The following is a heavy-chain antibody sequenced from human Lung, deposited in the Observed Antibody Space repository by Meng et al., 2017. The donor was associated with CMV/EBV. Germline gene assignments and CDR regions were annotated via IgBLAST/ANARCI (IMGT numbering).Heavy chain of an antibody. Sequence: GESLKISGAASGFTYSGYTMNWVRQAPGKGLELVSSIDISSSYIYYADSGKRRFTISRDNAKNSLYLEMNSLRAEDTAVYYCARGDLTVDTSMVYWGQGTLVTVCS. V-gene: IGHV3-21*01. J-gene: IGHJ4*02. CDR2: IDISSSYI. CDR3: ARGDLTVDTSMVY. D-gene: IGHD5-18*01. CDR1: GFTYSGYT.